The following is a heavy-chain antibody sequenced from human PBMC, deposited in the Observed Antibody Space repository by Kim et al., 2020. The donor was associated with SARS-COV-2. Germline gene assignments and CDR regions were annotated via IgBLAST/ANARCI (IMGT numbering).Heavy chain of an antibody. CDR2: IYPGDSDT. CDR3: TRLSWGAGLVFGKEHRKGRQGVGV. J-gene: IGHJ6*04. CDR1: GYTFRDFW. V-gene: IGHV5-51*01. D-gene: IGHD1-26*01. Sequence: GESLKISCQGSGYTFRDFWIVWVRQMPGKGLEVVGIIYPGDSDTRYSPSFRGQVTISADKSISTAYLQWSSLKASDSAMYYCTRLSWGAGLVFGKEHRKGRQGVGVWGKGTTVTVSS.